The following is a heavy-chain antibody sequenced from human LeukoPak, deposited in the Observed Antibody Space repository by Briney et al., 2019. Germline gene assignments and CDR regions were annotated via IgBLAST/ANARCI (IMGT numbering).Heavy chain of an antibody. CDR1: GFTFSNYC. J-gene: IGHJ4*02. Sequence: QPGGTLRLSCAASGFTFSNYCMHWVRQVPGKGLVWVSRINSDGSITTYADSVKGRFTFSRDHAKKTLYLQMNSLRDEDTAVYYCARGYSNYVDYWGQGTLVTVSS. CDR2: INSDGSIT. V-gene: IGHV3-74*01. CDR3: ARGYSNYVDY. D-gene: IGHD4-11*01.